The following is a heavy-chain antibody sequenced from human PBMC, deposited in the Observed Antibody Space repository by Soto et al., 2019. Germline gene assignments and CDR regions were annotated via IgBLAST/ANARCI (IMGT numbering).Heavy chain of an antibody. Sequence: QVQLQQSGPGLVKPSQTLSLTCAISGDSVSRYSAAWNWVRQSPSRGLEWLGRTFYRSNFDNEYAVXVXGXXIINADTSQNQFSLHLNSVTPEATAVYYCTRGKLTYYAMDVWGQGTTVTVSS. CDR2: TFYRSNFDN. D-gene: IGHD1-7*01. V-gene: IGHV6-1*01. CDR1: GDSVSRYSAA. J-gene: IGHJ6*02. CDR3: TRGKLTYYAMDV.